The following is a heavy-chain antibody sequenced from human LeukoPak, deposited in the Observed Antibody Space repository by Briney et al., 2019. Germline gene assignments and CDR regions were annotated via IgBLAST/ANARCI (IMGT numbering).Heavy chain of an antibody. CDR1: GYTFTGYY. CDR2: INPNSGGT. J-gene: IGHJ4*02. V-gene: IGHV1-2*02. Sequence: ASVKVSCKASGYTFTGYYMHWVRQAPGQGLEWMGWINPNSGGTNYAQKFQGRVTMTRDTSISTAYMELSRLRSDDTAVYYCARDYWEVLLVIAVAGAGYDYYFDYWGQGTLVTVSS. D-gene: IGHD6-19*01. CDR3: ARDYWEVLLVIAVAGAGYDYYFDY.